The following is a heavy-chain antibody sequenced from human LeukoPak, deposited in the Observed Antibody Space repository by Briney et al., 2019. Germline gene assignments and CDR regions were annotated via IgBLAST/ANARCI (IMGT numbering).Heavy chain of an antibody. CDR3: VRDKLVGPSRLDH. Sequence: PGGSLRLSCAASGFTFSSYEMNWVRRAPGKGLEWVSYISSSGSTIYYADSVKGRFTISRDNAKNSLYLQMNSLRAEDTAVYYCVRDKLVGPSRLDHWGQGTLVTVSS. CDR1: GFTFSSYE. D-gene: IGHD1-26*01. J-gene: IGHJ4*02. CDR2: ISSSGSTI. V-gene: IGHV3-48*03.